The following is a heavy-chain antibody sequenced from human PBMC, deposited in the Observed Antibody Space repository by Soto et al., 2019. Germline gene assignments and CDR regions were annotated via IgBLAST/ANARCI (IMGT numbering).Heavy chain of an antibody. CDR2: ISGSDGRT. J-gene: IGHJ4*02. CDR1: GFTFSSYA. CDR3: AKGVSQYTPLALFDY. V-gene: IGHV3-23*01. Sequence: EVQLLESGGGLVRPGASLRLSCAASGFTFSSYAMSWVRQAPGKGLEWVSTISGSDGRTYSTDSVKGRFTISRDNSRNTAYLQMNSLRVEDTAVYYCAKGVSQYTPLALFDYWGRGTLVTVSS. D-gene: IGHD5-18*01.